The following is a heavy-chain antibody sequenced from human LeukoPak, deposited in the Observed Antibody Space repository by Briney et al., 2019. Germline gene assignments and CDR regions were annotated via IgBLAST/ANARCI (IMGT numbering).Heavy chain of an antibody. V-gene: IGHV3-73*01. J-gene: IGHJ4*02. CDR2: IRSKANSYAT. CDR3: TRQTLTGYPDY. CDR1: GFTFSGSA. D-gene: IGHD3-9*01. Sequence: GGSLRLSCAASGFTFSGSAMHWVRQASGKGLEWVGRIRSKANSYATAYAASVKGRFTISRDDSKNTVYLQMNSLKTEDTAVYYCTRQTLTGYPDYWGQGTLVTVSS.